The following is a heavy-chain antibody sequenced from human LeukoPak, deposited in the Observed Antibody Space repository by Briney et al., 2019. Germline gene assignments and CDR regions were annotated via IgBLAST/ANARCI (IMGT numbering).Heavy chain of an antibody. Sequence: GASVKVSCKASGYTXTGYYMHWVRQAPGQGLEWMGWINPNSGGTNYAQKFQGRVTMTRDTSISTAYMELSRLRSDDTAVYYCARDPEGGYSYGDFDYWGQGTLVTVSS. J-gene: IGHJ4*02. CDR1: GYTXTGYY. CDR3: ARDPEGGYSYGDFDY. CDR2: INPNSGGT. D-gene: IGHD5-18*01. V-gene: IGHV1-2*02.